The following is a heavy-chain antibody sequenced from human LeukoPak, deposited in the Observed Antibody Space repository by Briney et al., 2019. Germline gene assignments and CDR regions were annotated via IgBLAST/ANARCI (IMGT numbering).Heavy chain of an antibody. CDR1: GFTFDDYA. J-gene: IGHJ4*02. D-gene: IGHD3-9*01. CDR2: ISWNSGSI. CDR3: AKDPDYDILTGSWDYFDY. Sequence: GRSLRLSCAASGFTFDDYAMHWVRQAPGKGLEWVSGISWNSGSIGYADSVKGRFTISRDNAKNSLYLQMNSLRAEDTALYYCAKDPDYDILTGSWDYFDYWGQGTLVTVSS. V-gene: IGHV3-9*01.